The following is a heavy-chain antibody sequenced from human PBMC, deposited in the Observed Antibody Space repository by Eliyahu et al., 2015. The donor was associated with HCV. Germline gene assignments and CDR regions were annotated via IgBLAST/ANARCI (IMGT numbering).Heavy chain of an antibody. J-gene: IGHJ4*02. Sequence: QVQLQESGPGLVKPSGTLSLTCAVSXGSXSSSSWWSWVRQPPGKGLEWIGEIYHSGSTNYNPSLKSRVTISVDKSKNQFSLKLSSVTAADTAVYYCARVRYYIWGSYRYYFDYWGQGXLVTVSS. CDR1: XGSXSSSSW. V-gene: IGHV4-4*02. CDR3: ARVRYYIWGSYRYYFDY. D-gene: IGHD3-16*02. CDR2: IYHSGST.